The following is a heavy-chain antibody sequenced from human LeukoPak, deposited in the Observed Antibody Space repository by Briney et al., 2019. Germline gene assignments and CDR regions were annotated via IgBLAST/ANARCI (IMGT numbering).Heavy chain of an antibody. CDR2: IKQGGSEK. D-gene: IGHD2-21*01. J-gene: IGHJ6*03. V-gene: IGHV3-7*01. Sequence: GGSLRLSCAASGFTFSYYWMSWVRQAPGKGLEWVAHIKQGGSEKYYVDSVKGRFTISRDDAKNSLYLQMNSLRAEDTAVYYCASASSSYCGDDCHSVYRSMDFWGKGTTVTVSS. CDR1: GFTFSYYW. CDR3: ASASSSYCGDDCHSVYRSMDF.